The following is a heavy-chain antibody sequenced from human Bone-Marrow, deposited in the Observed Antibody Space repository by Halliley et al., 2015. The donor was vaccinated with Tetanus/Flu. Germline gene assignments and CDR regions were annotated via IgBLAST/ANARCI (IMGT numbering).Heavy chain of an antibody. CDR3: ASPNRITGTDN. V-gene: IGHV3-53*05. D-gene: IGHD1-20*01. J-gene: IGHJ4*02. Sequence: KGLEWVSVIYSGGSPAYADSVKGRFTISRDSSKNTGYLQMNSLRTEDTAVYYCASPNRITGTDNWGQGTLVTVSS. CDR2: IYSGGSP.